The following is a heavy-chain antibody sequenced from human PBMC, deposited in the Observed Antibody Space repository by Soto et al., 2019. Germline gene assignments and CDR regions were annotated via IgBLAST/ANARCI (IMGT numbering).Heavy chain of an antibody. CDR3: ARLRSGYSSSSHAFDI. J-gene: IGHJ3*02. V-gene: IGHV4-59*01. CDR1: GGSISSYY. Sequence: SETLSLTCTVSGGSISSYYWSWIRQPPGKGLEWIGYIYYSGSTNYNPSLKSRVTISVDTSKNQFSLKLSSVTAADTAVCYCARLRSGYSSSSHAFDIWGQGTMVTVSS. D-gene: IGHD6-6*01. CDR2: IYYSGST.